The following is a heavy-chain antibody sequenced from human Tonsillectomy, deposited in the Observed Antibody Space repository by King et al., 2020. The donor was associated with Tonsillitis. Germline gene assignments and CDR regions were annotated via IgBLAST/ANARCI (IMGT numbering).Heavy chain of an antibody. V-gene: IGHV3-30*01. J-gene: IGHJ4*02. Sequence: VQLVESGGGVVQPGGSLRLSCAASGFTFRSYALHWVRQAPGKWLEWGAIISKEGRNKYYADSVKGRLTIYRDNSKNMLYLQMNSLRGEDTAVYYCAREGTPDFADWGQGTLVIVSS. CDR2: ISKEGRNK. D-gene: IGHD1-1*01. CDR1: GFTFRSYA. CDR3: AREGTPDFAD.